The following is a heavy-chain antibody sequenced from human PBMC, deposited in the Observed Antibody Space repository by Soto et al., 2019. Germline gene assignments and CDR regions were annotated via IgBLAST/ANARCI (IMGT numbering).Heavy chain of an antibody. Sequence: QVQLQESGPGLVKPSQTLSLTCTVFGGSISSGGYYWSWIRQHPGKGLEWIGYIYYSGSTYYNPSLKSRVTISVDTSKNQFSLKLSSVTAADTAVYYCAREAAWWIDYYYGMDVWGQGTTVTVSS. CDR3: AREAAWWIDYYYGMDV. J-gene: IGHJ6*02. CDR1: GGSISSGGYY. D-gene: IGHD2-15*01. V-gene: IGHV4-31*03. CDR2: IYYSGST.